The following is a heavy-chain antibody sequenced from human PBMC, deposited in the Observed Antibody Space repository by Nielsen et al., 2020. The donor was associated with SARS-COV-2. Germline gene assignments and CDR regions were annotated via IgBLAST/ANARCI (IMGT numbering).Heavy chain of an antibody. CDR1: GFTVSSNY. CDR2: IYSGGST. V-gene: IGHV3-53*01. CDR3: ARQSSGPDYYFDY. J-gene: IGHJ4*02. Sequence: GESLKISCAASGFTVSSNYMSWVRQAPGKGLEWVSVIYSGGSTYYADSVKGRFTISRDNSKNTLYLQMNSLRAEDTAVYYCARQSSGPDYYFDYWGQGTLVTVSS. D-gene: IGHD6-19*01.